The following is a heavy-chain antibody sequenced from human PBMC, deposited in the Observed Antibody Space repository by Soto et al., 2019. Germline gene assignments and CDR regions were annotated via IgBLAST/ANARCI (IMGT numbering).Heavy chain of an antibody. J-gene: IGHJ4*02. CDR3: AKENSGYEK. Sequence: PGGSLRLSCEVSGFLFSNYGMSWVRQAPGKGLEWVSAISSGGSTFFAESVKGRFTISRDNSKNTLYLQMSSLRAEDTAVYYCAKENSGYEKWGQGTLVTVSS. CDR1: GFLFSNYG. D-gene: IGHD5-12*01. CDR2: ISSGGST. V-gene: IGHV3-23*01.